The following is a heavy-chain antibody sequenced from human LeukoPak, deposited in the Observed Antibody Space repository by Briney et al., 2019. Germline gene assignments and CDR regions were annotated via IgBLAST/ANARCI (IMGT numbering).Heavy chain of an antibody. CDR1: GFTFSSYG. CDR3: AKGASGSYSY. V-gene: IGHV3-23*01. J-gene: IGHJ4*02. Sequence: GALRLSCAASGFTFSSYGMSWVRQAPGKGLEWVSAISGSGGSTYYADSVKGRFTISRDNSKNALYLQMNSLRAEDTAVYYCAKGASGSYSYWGQGTLVTVSS. CDR2: ISGSGGST. D-gene: IGHD1-26*01.